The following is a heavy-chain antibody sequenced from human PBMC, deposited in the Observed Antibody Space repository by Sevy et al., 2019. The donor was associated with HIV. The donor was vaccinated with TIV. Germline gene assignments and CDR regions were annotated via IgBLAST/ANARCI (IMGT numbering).Heavy chain of an antibody. CDR1: GFTFSSYS. D-gene: IGHD6-6*01. V-gene: IGHV3-48*02. CDR3: ARDGTPNLYSSSGHYFDY. J-gene: IGHJ4*02. Sequence: GGSLRLSCAASGFTFSSYSMNWVRQAPGKGLEWVSYISSISSTIYYADSVKGRFTISRDNAKNSLYLQMNSLRDEDTAVYYCARDGTPNLYSSSGHYFDYWGQGTLVTVSS. CDR2: ISSISSTI.